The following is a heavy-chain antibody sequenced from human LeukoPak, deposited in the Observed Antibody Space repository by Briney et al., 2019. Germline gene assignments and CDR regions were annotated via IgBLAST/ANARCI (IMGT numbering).Heavy chain of an antibody. CDR2: IYHSGST. CDR1: GYSISSGYY. D-gene: IGHD5-24*01. Sequence: PSETLSLTCTVSGYSISSGYYWGWIRQPPGKGLEWIGSIYHSGSTYYNPSLKRRVTISVDTSKNQFSLKLSSVTAADTAVYYCARVVNWYYFDYWGQGTLVTVPS. CDR3: ARVVNWYYFDY. V-gene: IGHV4-38-2*02. J-gene: IGHJ4*02.